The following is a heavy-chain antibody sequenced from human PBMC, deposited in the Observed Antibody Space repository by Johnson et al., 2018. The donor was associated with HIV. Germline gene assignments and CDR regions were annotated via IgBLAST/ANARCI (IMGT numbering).Heavy chain of an antibody. CDR2: IYSDGGT. V-gene: IGHV3-66*01. D-gene: IGHD3-3*01. J-gene: IGHJ3*02. CDR1: GFTVSSNY. Sequence: MLLVESGGGLVQPGGSLRLSCTASGFTVSSNYMTWVRQAPGTGLEWVSTIYSDGGTYHADSVRGRFTISRDSSKNTVYLQINSLRVEDTAVYYCARVKGSTIFGVVRPHGAFDIWGQGTMVTVSS. CDR3: ARVKGSTIFGVVRPHGAFDI.